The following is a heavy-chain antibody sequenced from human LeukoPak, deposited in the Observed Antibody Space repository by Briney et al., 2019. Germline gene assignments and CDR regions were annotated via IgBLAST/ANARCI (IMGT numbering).Heavy chain of an antibody. D-gene: IGHD4-11*01. Sequence: GESLKISCKGSGYTFSNLWIGWVRQMPEKGLEWMGIIYPVDSDTRYSPSFQGQVTISADKSISTAYLQWSSLKASDTAMYYCARTADYSNNWFDPWGQGTLVTVSS. CDR1: GYTFSNLW. CDR2: IYPVDSDT. CDR3: ARTADYSNNWFDP. J-gene: IGHJ5*02. V-gene: IGHV5-51*01.